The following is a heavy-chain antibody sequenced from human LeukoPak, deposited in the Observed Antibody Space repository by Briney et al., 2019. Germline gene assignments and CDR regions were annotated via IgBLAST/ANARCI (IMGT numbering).Heavy chain of an antibody. Sequence: GSLRLSCAASGFTFSTDAMNWVRQAPGKGLEWVSVISGSGGTTYYADSVKGRFTISRDNSKNTLYLQMSSLRAEDTAVYYCAKGTTMVTTYYFDHWGQGTLVTVSS. CDR2: ISGSGGTT. D-gene: IGHD4-17*01. CDR3: AKGTTMVTTYYFDH. J-gene: IGHJ4*02. CDR1: GFTFSTDA. V-gene: IGHV3-23*01.